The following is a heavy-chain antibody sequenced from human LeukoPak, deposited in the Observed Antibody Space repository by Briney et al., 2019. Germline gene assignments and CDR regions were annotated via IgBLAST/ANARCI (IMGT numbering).Heavy chain of an antibody. D-gene: IGHD3-22*01. CDR3: ARDSSSGYYPSRLFDY. J-gene: IGHJ4*02. Sequence: GGSLRLSCAASGFSFSDNYMSWVRQAPGKGLEWVANIKQDGSEKYYVDSVKGRFTISRDNAKNSLFLQMNSLRAEDTAVYYCARDSSSGYYPSRLFDYWGQGTLVTVSS. CDR2: IKQDGSEK. V-gene: IGHV3-7*05. CDR1: GFSFSDNY.